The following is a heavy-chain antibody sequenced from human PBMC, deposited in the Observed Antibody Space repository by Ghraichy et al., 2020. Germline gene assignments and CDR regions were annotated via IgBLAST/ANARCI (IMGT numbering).Heavy chain of an antibody. J-gene: IGHJ5*02. Sequence: SETLSLTCTVSGGSISSSSYYWGWIRQPPGKGLEWIGSIYYSGSTYYNPSLKSRVTISVDTSKNQFSLKLSSVTAADTAVYYCAREGYCSGGSCQRRRNWFDPWGQGTLVTVSS. CDR1: GGSISSSSYY. CDR2: IYYSGST. V-gene: IGHV4-39*07. D-gene: IGHD2-15*01. CDR3: AREGYCSGGSCQRRRNWFDP.